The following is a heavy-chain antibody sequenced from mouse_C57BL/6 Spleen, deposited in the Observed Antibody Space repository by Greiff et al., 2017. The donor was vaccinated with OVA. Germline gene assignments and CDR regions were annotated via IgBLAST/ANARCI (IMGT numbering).Heavy chain of an antibody. V-gene: IGHV1-55*01. CDR2: IYPGSGST. J-gene: IGHJ2*01. CDR3: AKEGGRRNYVPFDY. D-gene: IGHD2-1*01. Sequence: QVQLQQSGAELVKPGASVKMSCKASGYTFTSYWITWVKQRPGQGLEWIGDIYPGSGSTNYNEKFKSKATLTVDTSSSTAYMQLSSLTSEDSAVYYCAKEGGRRNYVPFDYWGQGTTLTVSS. CDR1: GYTFTSYW.